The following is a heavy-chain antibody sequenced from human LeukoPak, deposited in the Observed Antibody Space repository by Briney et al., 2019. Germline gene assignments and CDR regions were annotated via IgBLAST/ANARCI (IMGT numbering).Heavy chain of an antibody. CDR3: AREGLSGYSEVDD. D-gene: IGHD3-3*01. Sequence: GGSLRLSCAASGLTFSMYWMHWARQAPGKGLVWVSRIKGDGRSTTYADSVKGRFTISRDNAKNTLYLHMNSLRDEDTAVYYCAREGLSGYSEVDDWGQGTLVTVGS. CDR2: IKGDGRST. V-gene: IGHV3-74*01. CDR1: GLTFSMYW. J-gene: IGHJ4*02.